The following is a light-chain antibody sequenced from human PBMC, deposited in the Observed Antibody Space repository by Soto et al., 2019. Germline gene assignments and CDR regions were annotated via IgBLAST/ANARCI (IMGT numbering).Light chain of an antibody. J-gene: IGKJ5*01. CDR2: DAS. CDR1: QGISSW. Sequence: DIQMTQSPSSVSASVGDRVTITCRASQGISSWLAWYQQKPGKAPKLLIYDASNLETGVPPRFSGSGSGTDFTFTISSLQPEDIATYYCQQYDNLPITFGQGTRLEIK. CDR3: QQYDNLPIT. V-gene: IGKV1-33*01.